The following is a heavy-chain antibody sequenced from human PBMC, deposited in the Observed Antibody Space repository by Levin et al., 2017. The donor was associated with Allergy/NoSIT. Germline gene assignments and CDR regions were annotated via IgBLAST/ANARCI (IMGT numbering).Heavy chain of an antibody. D-gene: IGHD6-6*01. CDR1: GGSISNSRW. J-gene: IGHJ3*01. Sequence: SETLSLTCAVSGGSISNSRWWNWVRQPPGKGLEWIGEIYHTGSTNYHPSLKSRVIMSVDKSKNQFSLKLTSLTAADTAVYYCASTEAPSIAAPLDAFDVWGQGRLVTVSS. V-gene: IGHV4-4*02. CDR2: IYHTGST. CDR3: ASTEAPSIAAPLDAFDV.